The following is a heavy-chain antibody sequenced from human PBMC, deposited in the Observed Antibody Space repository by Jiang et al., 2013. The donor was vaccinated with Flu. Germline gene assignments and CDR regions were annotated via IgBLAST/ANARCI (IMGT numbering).Heavy chain of an antibody. CDR2: INHSGST. D-gene: IGHD6-6*01. V-gene: IGHV4-34*01. Sequence: VLLKPSETLSLTCAVYGGSFSGYYWSWIRQPPGKGLEWIGEINHSGSTNYNPSLKSRVTISVDTSKSQFSLRLSSVTAADTAVYYCARSGGYSTSSSFLDYWGQGTLVTGLL. CDR3: ARSGGYSTSSSFLDY. J-gene: IGHJ4*02. CDR1: GGSFSGYY.